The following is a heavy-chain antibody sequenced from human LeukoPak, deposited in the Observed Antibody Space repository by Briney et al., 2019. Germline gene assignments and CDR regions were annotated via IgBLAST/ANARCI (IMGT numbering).Heavy chain of an antibody. CDR1: GFTFSGYW. Sequence: PGGSLRLSCAVSGFTFSGYWMTWVRQTPGKGLEWVADIKQDGRAKYYVVSVKGRFTMSRDNGNNSLYLQMNSLRAEDTAVYYCARGGCWATISCLEYWGQGTLVTVSS. J-gene: IGHJ4*02. V-gene: IGHV3-7*01. D-gene: IGHD5-12*01. CDR3: ARGGCWATISCLEY. CDR2: IKQDGRAK.